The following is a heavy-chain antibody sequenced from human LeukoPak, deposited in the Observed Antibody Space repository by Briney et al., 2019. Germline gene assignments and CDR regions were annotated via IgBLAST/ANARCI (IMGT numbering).Heavy chain of an antibody. V-gene: IGHV3-48*01. CDR3: ARVGRSGWTVDY. CDR2: ISSRSRNI. Sequence: GGSLRLSCAASVFDFSIYSIDRVPQAPGTGLEWVSYISSRSRNIYHTDTVKGRVSISRDKTKNSLHLQMNSPRAEDTGVYCSARVGRSGWTVDYWGQGTPVT. J-gene: IGHJ4*02. CDR1: VFDFSIYS. D-gene: IGHD6-19*01.